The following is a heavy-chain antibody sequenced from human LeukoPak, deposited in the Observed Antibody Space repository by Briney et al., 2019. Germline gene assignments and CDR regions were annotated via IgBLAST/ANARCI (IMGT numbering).Heavy chain of an antibody. Sequence: PSETLSLTCTVSGGSISSYYWSWIRQPPGKGLEWIGYIYYSGSTNYNPSLKSRVTISVDTSKNQFSLKLSSVTAADTAVYYCARDGSGWYKFDYWGQGTLITVSS. D-gene: IGHD6-19*01. J-gene: IGHJ4*02. CDR2: IYYSGST. V-gene: IGHV4-59*01. CDR3: ARDGSGWYKFDY. CDR1: GGSISSYY.